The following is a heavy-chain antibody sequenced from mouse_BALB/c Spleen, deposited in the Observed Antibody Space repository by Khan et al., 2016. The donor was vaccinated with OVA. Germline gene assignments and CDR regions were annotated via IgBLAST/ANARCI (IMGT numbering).Heavy chain of an antibody. CDR1: GYTFTDYA. Sequence: QIQLVQSGPELVRPGVSVKISCKGSGYTFTDYAMHWVKQSHAKSLEWIGLISTYSGNTNYKQKFKGKATMTVDKSSSTAYMELARLTSEDSAVYCCTRPAYDGYYDYWGQGTTLTVSS. D-gene: IGHD2-3*01. V-gene: IGHV1S137*01. CDR3: TRPAYDGYYDY. J-gene: IGHJ2*01. CDR2: ISTYSGNT.